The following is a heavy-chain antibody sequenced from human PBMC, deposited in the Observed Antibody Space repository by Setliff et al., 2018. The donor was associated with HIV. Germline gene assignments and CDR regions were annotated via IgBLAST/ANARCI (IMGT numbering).Heavy chain of an antibody. D-gene: IGHD3-10*01. CDR3: ARGAQPSLWFGELLSHFDYMDV. CDR2: INHSGST. V-gene: IGHV4-34*01. Sequence: ETLSLICAVYGGSFSGYYWSWIRQPPGKGLEWIGEINHSGSTNYNPSLKSRVTISVDTSKNQFSLKLSSVTAADTAVYYCARGAQPSLWFGELLSHFDYMDVWGKGTTVTVSS. CDR1: GGSFSGYY. J-gene: IGHJ6*03.